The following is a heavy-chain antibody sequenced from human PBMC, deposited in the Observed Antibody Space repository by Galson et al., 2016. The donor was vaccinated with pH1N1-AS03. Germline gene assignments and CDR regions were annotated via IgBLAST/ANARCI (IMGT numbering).Heavy chain of an antibody. CDR2: LFSSGST. CDR1: GGSISSGYYY. J-gene: IGHJ3*02. D-gene: IGHD1-1*01. V-gene: IGHV4-61*09. CDR3: SRAEFRNDEGAFDI. Sequence: TLSLTCTVSGGSISSGYYYWTWIRQPAGKGLEWIGHLFSSGSTNYNPSLKSRVTISVDPSTNQFTLKLNSVTAAYAAVYYCSRAEFRNDEGAFDIWGQGTMLTVSS.